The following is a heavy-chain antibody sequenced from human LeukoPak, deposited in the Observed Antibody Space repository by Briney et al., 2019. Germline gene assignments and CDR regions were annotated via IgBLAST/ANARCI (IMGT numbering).Heavy chain of an antibody. CDR3: ARVSRYYDSSGYAY. V-gene: IGHV1-69*04. D-gene: IGHD3-22*01. CDR2: VIPILGIA. CDR1: GGTFSSYA. Sequence: ASVKDSCKASGGTFSSYAISWVRQAPGQGLEWMGRVIPILGIANYAQKFQGRVTITADKSTSTAYMELSSLRSEDTAVYYCARVSRYYDSSGYAYWGQGTLVTVSS. J-gene: IGHJ4*02.